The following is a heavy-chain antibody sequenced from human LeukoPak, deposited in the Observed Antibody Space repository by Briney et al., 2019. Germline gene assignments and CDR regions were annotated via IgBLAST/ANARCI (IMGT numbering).Heavy chain of an antibody. Sequence: GGSLRLSCAAPGFTFSSYDMHWVRQATGKGLEWVSAIGTAADTYYPGSVKGRFTISRENAKNSLYLQMNSLRAGDTAVYYCARGRWYYGTSTYYPFDYWGQGTLVTVSS. J-gene: IGHJ4*02. CDR1: GFTFSSYD. V-gene: IGHV3-13*04. D-gene: IGHD3-22*01. CDR3: ARGRWYYGTSTYYPFDY. CDR2: IGTAADT.